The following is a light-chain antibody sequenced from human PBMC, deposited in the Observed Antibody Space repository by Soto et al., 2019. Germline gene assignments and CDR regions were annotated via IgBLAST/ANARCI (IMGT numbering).Light chain of an antibody. CDR1: SSDVGGYNY. CDR2: EVS. Sequence: QSVLTQPASVSGSPGQSITISCTGTSSDVGGYNYVSWYQQHPGKAPKLMIYEVSNRPSGVSSRFSGSKSGTTASLTISSLPTEDAAHYFCESYTSCQALEGIVFGGGTKVTVL. J-gene: IGLJ2*01. V-gene: IGLV2-14*01. CDR3: ESYTSCQALEGIV.